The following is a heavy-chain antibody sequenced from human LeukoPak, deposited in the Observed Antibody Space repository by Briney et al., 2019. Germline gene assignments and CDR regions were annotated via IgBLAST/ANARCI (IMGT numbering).Heavy chain of an antibody. CDR2: INTDGSIT. CDR1: GLTFSPYW. J-gene: IGHJ6*02. Sequence: GGSLRLSCAASGLTFSPYWMHWVRQAPGKGLQWVSHINTDGSITTYADSVKGRFTISRDNAKNTLYLQMNSLRAEDTAVYYCARDLSYGLDVWGQGTTVTVSS. V-gene: IGHV3-74*01. D-gene: IGHD5/OR15-5a*01. CDR3: ARDLSYGLDV.